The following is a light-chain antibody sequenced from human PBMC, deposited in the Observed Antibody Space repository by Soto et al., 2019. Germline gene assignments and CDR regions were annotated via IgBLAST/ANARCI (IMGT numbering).Light chain of an antibody. Sequence: ALTQPPSASGSPGQSVTISCTGTSSDVGGYNYVSWYQQHPGKAPKLMIYEVIKRPSGVPDRFSGSKSGNTASLTVTGLQAEDEADYYCSSYAGNNNLRVFGGGTKLTVL. CDR1: SSDVGGYNY. CDR2: EVI. CDR3: SSYAGNNNLRV. V-gene: IGLV2-8*01. J-gene: IGLJ2*01.